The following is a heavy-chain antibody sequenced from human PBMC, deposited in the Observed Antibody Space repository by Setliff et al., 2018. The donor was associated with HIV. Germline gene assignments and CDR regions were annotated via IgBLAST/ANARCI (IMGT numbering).Heavy chain of an antibody. CDR3: ATHRVGQRPWLSDF. Sequence: GGSLRLSCAASGFTFSTYSMNWVRQAPGKGLEWVSSISSSSRSKYYADSVKGRFTISRDNAKNALYLQMNSLRAEDTAVYYCATHRVGQRPWLSDFWGQGTLVTVSS. V-gene: IGHV3-21*01. D-gene: IGHD5-12*01. CDR1: GFTFSTYS. CDR2: ISSSSRSK. J-gene: IGHJ4*02.